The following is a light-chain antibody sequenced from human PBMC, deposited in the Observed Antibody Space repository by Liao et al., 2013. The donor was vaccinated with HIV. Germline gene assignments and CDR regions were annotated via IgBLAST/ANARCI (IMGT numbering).Light chain of an antibody. V-gene: IGLV3-21*01. CDR3: QAWDTSTGRV. Sequence: YVLTQPPSVSVAPGQTAVMTCGGNNIRSRGVHWYQQRPGQAPVLVMYYDQNRPSGIPERISGSNSGNTATLTISETQATDEADYYCQAWDTSTGRVFGGGTRLTVL. CDR1: NIRSRG. J-gene: IGLJ3*02. CDR2: YDQ.